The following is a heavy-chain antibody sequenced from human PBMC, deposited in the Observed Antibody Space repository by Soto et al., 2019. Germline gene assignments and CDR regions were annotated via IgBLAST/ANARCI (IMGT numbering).Heavy chain of an antibody. Sequence: PGGSLRLSCAASGFTFSNYAVTWVRQAPGKGLEWVSTISGSGGNTYYADSVKGRFTISRDNSKNTLYLQMNSLRAEDTAVYYCAKDKGSSWYEIDYWGQGTLVNVSS. D-gene: IGHD6-13*01. CDR3: AKDKGSSWYEIDY. J-gene: IGHJ4*02. CDR2: ISGSGGNT. V-gene: IGHV3-23*01. CDR1: GFTFSNYA.